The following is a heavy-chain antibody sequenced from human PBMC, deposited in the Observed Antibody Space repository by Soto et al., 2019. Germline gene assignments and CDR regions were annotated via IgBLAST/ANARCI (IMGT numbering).Heavy chain of an antibody. V-gene: IGHV3-11*01. CDR1: GFTFSDYY. J-gene: IGHJ4*02. Sequence: QVQLVDSGGGLVKPGGSLRLSCAASGFTFSDYYMSWIRQAPGKGLDWVSYISPSGGSIYYSDSVKGRFTTSRDNAKNSLYLKMNSLRAEDTAVYYCARVETTTAYYFDYWGQGTLVTVSS. CDR3: ARVETTTAYYFDY. CDR2: ISPSGGSI. D-gene: IGHD5-18*01.